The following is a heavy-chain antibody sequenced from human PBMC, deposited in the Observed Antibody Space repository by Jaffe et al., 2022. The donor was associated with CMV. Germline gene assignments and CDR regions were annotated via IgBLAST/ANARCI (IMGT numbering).Heavy chain of an antibody. J-gene: IGHJ5*02. CDR2: IWYDGSNK. D-gene: IGHD6-13*01. CDR1: GFTFSSYG. CDR3: ARGYGMSKGNWFDP. Sequence: QVQLVESGGGVVQPGRSLRLSCAASGFTFSSYGMHWVRQAPGKGLEWVAVIWYDGSNKYYADSVKGRFTISRDNSKNTLYLQMNSLRAEDTAVYYCARGYGMSKGNWFDPWGQGTLVTVSS. V-gene: IGHV3-33*01.